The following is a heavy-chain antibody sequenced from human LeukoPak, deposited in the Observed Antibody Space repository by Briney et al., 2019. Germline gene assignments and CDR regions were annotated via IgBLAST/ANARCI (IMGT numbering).Heavy chain of an antibody. CDR1: GYSISSGYY. CDR3: ARGSVYSSSWYRWFDP. Sequence: SETLSLTCTVSGYSISSGYYWGWIRQPPGKGLEWIGSIYHSGSTYYNPSLKSRVTISVDTSKNQFSLKLSSVTAADTAVYYCARGSVYSSSWYRWFDPWGQGTLVTVSS. CDR2: IYHSGST. D-gene: IGHD6-13*01. J-gene: IGHJ5*02. V-gene: IGHV4-38-2*02.